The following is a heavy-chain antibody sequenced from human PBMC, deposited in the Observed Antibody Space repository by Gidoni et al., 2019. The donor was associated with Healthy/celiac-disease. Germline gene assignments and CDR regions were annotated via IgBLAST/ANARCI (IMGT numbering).Heavy chain of an antibody. CDR3: AKDRAIRYFDWYDY. CDR1: GFTFSSYG. V-gene: IGHV3-30*18. J-gene: IGHJ4*02. Sequence: VQPGRSLRLSCAASGFTFSSYGMHWVRQAPGKGLEWVAVISYDGSNKYYADSVKGRFTISRDNSKNTLYLQMNSLRAEDTAVYYCAKDRAIRYFDWYDYWGQGTLVTVSS. D-gene: IGHD3-9*01. CDR2: ISYDGSNK.